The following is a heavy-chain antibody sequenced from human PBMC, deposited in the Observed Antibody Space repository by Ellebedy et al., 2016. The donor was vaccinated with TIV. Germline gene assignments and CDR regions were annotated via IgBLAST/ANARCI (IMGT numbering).Heavy chain of an antibody. J-gene: IGHJ6*02. D-gene: IGHD2-2*01. Sequence: SVTVSCXASGGTFSSYAISWVRQAPGQGLEWMGGIIPIFGKANYAQKFQGRVTITADKSTSTGYMELSSLRSEDTAVYYCARGTSSPRNYYGMDVWGQGTTVTVSS. CDR1: GGTFSSYA. V-gene: IGHV1-69*06. CDR2: IIPIFGKA. CDR3: ARGTSSPRNYYGMDV.